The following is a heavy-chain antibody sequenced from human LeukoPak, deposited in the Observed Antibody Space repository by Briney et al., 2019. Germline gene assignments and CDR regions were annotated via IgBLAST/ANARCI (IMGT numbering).Heavy chain of an antibody. D-gene: IGHD3-22*01. V-gene: IGHV1-2*02. CDR1: GYTFTAYY. J-gene: IGHJ5*02. Sequence: GASVKVSCKASGYTFTAYYMHWVRQAPGQGLEWMGWINPNSGGTKYAQNFEGRVTMTRDTSIRTAYMELSRLRSDDTAVYYCARDLYHYDPNWFDPWGQGTLVTVSS. CDR2: INPNSGGT. CDR3: ARDLYHYDPNWFDP.